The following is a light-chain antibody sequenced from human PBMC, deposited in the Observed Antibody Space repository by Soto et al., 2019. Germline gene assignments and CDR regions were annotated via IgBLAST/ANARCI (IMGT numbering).Light chain of an antibody. V-gene: IGKV3D-20*02. Sequence: VLTQSPGTLSLSPGERATLSCRASHSVSSTYLAWYQQQPGQAPRLLIYDASNRATGIPARFSGSGSGTDFTLTISSLEPEDFAVYYCQQRSNWALTFGPGTKVDIK. CDR3: QQRSNWALT. CDR2: DAS. J-gene: IGKJ3*01. CDR1: HSVSSTY.